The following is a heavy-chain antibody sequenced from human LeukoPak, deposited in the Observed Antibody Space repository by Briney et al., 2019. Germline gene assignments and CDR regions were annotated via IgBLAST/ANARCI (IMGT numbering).Heavy chain of an antibody. D-gene: IGHD6-13*01. V-gene: IGHV1-2*02. Sequence: ASVKVSCKASGYTFTGYYMHWVRQAPGQGLEWMGWINPNSGGTNYAQKFQGRVTMTRDTSISTAYMELSRLRSDDTAVYYCARGSLYSPYIAAAGTSDYWGQGTLVTVSS. CDR3: ARGSLYSPYIAAAGTSDY. CDR1: GYTFTGYY. CDR2: INPNSGGT. J-gene: IGHJ4*02.